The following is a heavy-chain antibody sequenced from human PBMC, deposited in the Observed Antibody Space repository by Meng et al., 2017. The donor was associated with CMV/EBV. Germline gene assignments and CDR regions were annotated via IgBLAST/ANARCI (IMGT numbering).Heavy chain of an antibody. Sequence: GGSLRLSCAASGFTFDDYAMHWVRQAPGKGLEWVSGISWNSGSIGYADSVKGRFTISRDNAKNSLYLQMNSLRAEDTALYYCAKDRGSRSAAIINVFDIWGQGTMVTVSS. V-gene: IGHV3-9*01. J-gene: IGHJ3*02. CDR2: ISWNSGSI. CDR1: GFTFDDYA. D-gene: IGHD2-2*01. CDR3: AKDRGSRSAAIINVFDI.